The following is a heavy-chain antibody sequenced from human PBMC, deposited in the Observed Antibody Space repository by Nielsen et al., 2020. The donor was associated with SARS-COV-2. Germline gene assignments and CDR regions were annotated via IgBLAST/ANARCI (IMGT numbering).Heavy chain of an antibody. CDR1: GFIFGDAI. CDR3: KHYYDMDV. V-gene: IGHV3-73*01. J-gene: IGHJ6*02. Sequence: GESLKISCAASGFIFGDAIIHWVRQAPGKGLEGVCRIRRKANNYETSYAASVRGRFTISRDESESKAYLQMNSLKTEDTAVYFCKHYYDMDVWGQGTTVTVFS. CDR2: IRRKANNYET.